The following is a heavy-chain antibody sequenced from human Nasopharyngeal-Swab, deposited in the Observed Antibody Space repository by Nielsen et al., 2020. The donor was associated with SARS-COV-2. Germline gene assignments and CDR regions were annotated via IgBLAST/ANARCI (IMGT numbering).Heavy chain of an antibody. CDR3: ASEPVRYFDPMGAFDI. J-gene: IGHJ3*02. D-gene: IGHD3-9*01. CDR2: IKQDGSEK. CDR1: GFTFSSYW. V-gene: IGHV3-7*03. Sequence: GESLKISCAASGFTFSSYWMSWVRQAPGKGLEWVANIKQDGSEKYYVDSVKGRFTISRDNAKNSLYLQMNSLRAEDTAVYYCASEPVRYFDPMGAFDIWGQGTTVTVSS.